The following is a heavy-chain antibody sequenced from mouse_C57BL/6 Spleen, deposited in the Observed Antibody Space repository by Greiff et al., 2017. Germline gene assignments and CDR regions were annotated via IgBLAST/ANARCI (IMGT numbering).Heavy chain of an antibody. Sequence: DVKLEESGGGWVQLGGTMKPSCVASGFTFSNSWMNWVRQSPEKGLEWVAQLRLKSDNYATHFAESVKGGCTISRDESRISVAQQMNNLSAEDTGIYYCSLTGYSFNNWGQGTSLPVSS. CDR3: SLTGYSFNN. D-gene: IGHD4-1*01. V-gene: IGHV6-3*01. CDR2: LRLKSDNYAT. CDR1: GFTFSNSW. J-gene: IGHJ2*02.